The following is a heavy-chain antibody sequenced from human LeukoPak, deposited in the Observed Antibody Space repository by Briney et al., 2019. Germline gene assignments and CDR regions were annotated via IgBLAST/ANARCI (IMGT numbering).Heavy chain of an antibody. CDR2: IYHSGNT. Sequence: ETLSLTCAVSGGPFSSCNWRGGVGPPPGKGLEGIVEIYHSGNTNYNPSLKSRVTISVDKSKNQFSLKLSSVTAADTAVYYCARESLRYFDWLSYYYYMDVWGKGTTVTISS. J-gene: IGHJ6*03. V-gene: IGHV4-4*02. CDR3: ARESLRYFDWLSYYYYMDV. CDR1: GGPFSSCNW. D-gene: IGHD3-9*01.